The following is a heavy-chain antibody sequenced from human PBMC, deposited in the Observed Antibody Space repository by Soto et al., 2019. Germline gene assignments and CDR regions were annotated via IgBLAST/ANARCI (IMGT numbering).Heavy chain of an antibody. Sequence: GGSLSRSCAASGFTFSSYSMYWVRQAAGKGLEWVSYISSSSSTIYYADSVKGRFTISRDNAKNSLYLQMNSLRDEDTAVYYCTRDDYYDTLGYFATFDYWG. D-gene: IGHD3-22*01. J-gene: IGHJ4*01. CDR1: GFTFSSYS. CDR2: ISSSSSTI. CDR3: TRDDYYDTLGYFATFDY. V-gene: IGHV3-48*02.